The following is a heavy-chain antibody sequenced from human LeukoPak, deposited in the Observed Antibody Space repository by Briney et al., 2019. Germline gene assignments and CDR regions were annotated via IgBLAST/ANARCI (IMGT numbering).Heavy chain of an antibody. Sequence: PSETLSLTCAVYGGSFSGYYWSWIRQPPGKGLEWIGEINHSGSTNYNPSLKSRVTISVDTSKNQFSLKLSSVTAADTAVYYCATARPYSSSWYRFDYWGQGTLVTVSS. V-gene: IGHV4-34*01. CDR3: ATARPYSSSWYRFDY. CDR2: INHSGST. J-gene: IGHJ4*02. CDR1: GGSFSGYY. D-gene: IGHD6-13*01.